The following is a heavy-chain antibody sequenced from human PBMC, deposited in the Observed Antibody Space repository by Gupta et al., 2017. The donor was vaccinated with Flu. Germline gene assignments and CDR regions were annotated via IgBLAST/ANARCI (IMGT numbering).Heavy chain of an antibody. CDR1: DGSISNYY. CDR2: IYHSGST. J-gene: IGHJ4*02. V-gene: IGHV4-59*08. CDR3: ARMYYYHTSGLNFYFDR. D-gene: IGHD3-22*01. Sequence: QVQLQESGPGLVKPSETLSLTCTVSDGSISNYYWSWIRQPPGKGLEWIAYIYHSGSTDYNPSLKSRVTISVDTSKDQFSLQLSSVTAADTAVYYCARMYYYHTSGLNFYFDRWGQGTLVTVSS.